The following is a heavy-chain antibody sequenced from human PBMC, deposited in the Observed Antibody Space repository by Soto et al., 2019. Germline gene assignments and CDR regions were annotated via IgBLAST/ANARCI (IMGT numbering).Heavy chain of an antibody. V-gene: IGHV4-39*01. CDR1: RGSISSGTNY. CDR3: ARYEAGWYCDS. J-gene: IGHJ4*02. D-gene: IGHD3-16*01. CDR2: IYYSGST. Sequence: QLKLQESGPGLVKPSETLSLTCTVSRGSISSGTNYWAWIRQPPGKGLEWIANIYYSGSTFYNPSLKSCVTISIDTSKNQFSMKLMSVTAADTAVYYSARYEAGWYCDSWGQGTLVAVSS.